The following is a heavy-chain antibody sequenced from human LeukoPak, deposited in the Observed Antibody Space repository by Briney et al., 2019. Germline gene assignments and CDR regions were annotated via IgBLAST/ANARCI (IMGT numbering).Heavy chain of an antibody. CDR3: ARGSRYYGSGSYPIKRRCYFDY. CDR1: GGSFSGYY. CDR2: INHSGST. J-gene: IGHJ4*02. Sequence: PSETLSLTCAVYGGSFSGYYWSWIRQPSGKGLGWIGEINHSGSTNYNPSLKGRVTISVDTSKNQFSLKLSSVTAADTAVYYCARGSRYYGSGSYPIKRRCYFDYWGQGTLVTVSS. D-gene: IGHD3-10*01. V-gene: IGHV4-34*01.